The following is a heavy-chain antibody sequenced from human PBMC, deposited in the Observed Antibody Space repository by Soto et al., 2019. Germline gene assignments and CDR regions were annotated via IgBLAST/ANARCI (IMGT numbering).Heavy chain of an antibody. D-gene: IGHD2-15*01. CDR2: INYSGST. CDR1: RGSISSYS. CDR3: ARDRGDSWGYFDC. J-gene: IGHJ4*02. V-gene: IGHV4-59*01. Sequence: PSETLSLTCTFSRGSISSYSWSWTRQAPGKGLEWIGYINYSGSTNYNPSLKSRVTISRDTSKNQFSLNLNSVTAADTAVYYCARDRGDSWGYFDCWGEATLVTVSA.